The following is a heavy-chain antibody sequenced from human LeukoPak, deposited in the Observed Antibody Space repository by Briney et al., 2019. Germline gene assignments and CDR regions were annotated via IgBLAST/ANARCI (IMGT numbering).Heavy chain of an antibody. Sequence: SETLSLTCTVSGGSISSYYWSWIRQPPGKGLEWIGYIYYSGSTNYNPSLKSRVTISVDTSKNQFSLKLSSVTAADTAVYYCARVGDYDYVWGSYRQEPYYFDYWGQGTLVTVSS. CDR1: GGSISSYY. D-gene: IGHD3-16*02. CDR2: IYYSGST. CDR3: ARVGDYDYVWGSYRQEPYYFDY. J-gene: IGHJ4*02. V-gene: IGHV4-59*12.